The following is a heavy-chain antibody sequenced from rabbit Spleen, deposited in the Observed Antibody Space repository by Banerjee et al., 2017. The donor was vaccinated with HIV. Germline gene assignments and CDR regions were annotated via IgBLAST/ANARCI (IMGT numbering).Heavy chain of an antibody. CDR2: IDPVFGIT. CDR1: GFTLSSYY. D-gene: IGHD8-1*01. CDR3: ARDGAGGSDFAL. Sequence: QLEESAGGLVQPGGSLKLSCKASGFTLSSYYMNWVRQAPGKGLEWIGYIDPVFGITYYANWVNGRFSISRENAQSTVFLQMTSLTAADTAAYFCARDGAGGSDFALWGPGTLVTVS. J-gene: IGHJ4*01. V-gene: IGHV1S7*01.